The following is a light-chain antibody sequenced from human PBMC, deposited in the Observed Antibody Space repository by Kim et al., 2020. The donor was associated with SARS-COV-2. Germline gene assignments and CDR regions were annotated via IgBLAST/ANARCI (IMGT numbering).Light chain of an antibody. Sequence: VLTQSPGTLSLSPGDRATLSCRASQNVGSTYFAWYQQKPGQAPRLLIYATSKRATGIPDRFSGSGSGTHFTLAVSRLEPEDFAVYYCHQYGSSPRTFGQGTKVDIK. CDR2: ATS. V-gene: IGKV3-20*01. CDR3: HQYGSSPRT. CDR1: QNVGSTY. J-gene: IGKJ1*01.